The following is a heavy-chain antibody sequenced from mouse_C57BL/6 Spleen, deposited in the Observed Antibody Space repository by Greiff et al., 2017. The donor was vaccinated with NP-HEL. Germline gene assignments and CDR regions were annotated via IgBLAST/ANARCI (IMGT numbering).Heavy chain of an antibody. V-gene: IGHV5-17*01. J-gene: IGHJ2*01. CDR3: ARRPYSNYEDYFDY. D-gene: IGHD2-5*01. Sequence: EVHLAESGGGLVKPGGSLKLSCAASGFTFSDYGMHWVRQAPETGLEWVAYISSGSSTIYYADTVKGRFTISRDNAKNTLFLQMTSLRSEDTAMYYCARRPYSNYEDYFDYWGQGTTLTVSS. CDR1: GFTFSDYG. CDR2: ISSGSSTI.